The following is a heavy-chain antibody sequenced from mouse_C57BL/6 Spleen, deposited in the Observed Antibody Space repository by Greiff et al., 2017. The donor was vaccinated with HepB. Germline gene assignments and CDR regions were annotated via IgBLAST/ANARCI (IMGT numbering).Heavy chain of an antibody. CDR2: ISSGGSYT. D-gene: IGHD3-3*01. CDR3: ARRFRDYFDY. CDR1: GFTFSSYG. V-gene: IGHV5-6*02. Sequence: EVKLMESGGDLVKPGGSLKLSCAASGFTFSSYGMSWVRQTPDKRLEWVATISSGGSYTYYPDSVKGRFTISRDNAENTLYLQMSSLKSEDTAMYYCARRFRDYFDYWGQGTTLTVSS. J-gene: IGHJ2*01.